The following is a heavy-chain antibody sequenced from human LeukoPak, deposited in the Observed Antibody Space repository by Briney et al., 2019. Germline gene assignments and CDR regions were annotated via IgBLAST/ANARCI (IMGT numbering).Heavy chain of an antibody. CDR1: GYSFTGYY. J-gene: IGHJ4*02. CDR2: INPYSGGT. D-gene: IGHD2-2*01. Sequence: ASVKVSCKASGYSFTGYYMHWVRQAPGQGLEWMGWINPYSGGTNYAQKFQGRVTMTRDTSISTAYMELSKLRSDDTAVYYCVRDRTKYCSSTSCPLDYWGQGTLVTVSS. CDR3: VRDRTKYCSSTSCPLDY. V-gene: IGHV1-2*02.